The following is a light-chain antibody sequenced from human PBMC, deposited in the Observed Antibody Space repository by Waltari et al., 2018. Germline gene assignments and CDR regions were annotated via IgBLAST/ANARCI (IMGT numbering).Light chain of an antibody. CDR1: SSNIGLNS. J-gene: IGLJ3*02. CDR3: AARDDSLNWV. Sequence: QFVLTQSPSASGTPGQRVTISCSGSSSNIGLNSIYWYQQLPGAPPKLLISKNNQRSSGVPDLFSASKSGTSASLAISGLRSEDEADYFCAARDDSLNWVFGGGTKLTVL. CDR2: KNN. V-gene: IGLV1-47*01.